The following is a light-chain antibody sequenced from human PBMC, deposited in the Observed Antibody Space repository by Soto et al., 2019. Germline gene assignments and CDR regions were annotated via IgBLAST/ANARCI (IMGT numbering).Light chain of an antibody. CDR2: EVS. V-gene: IGLV2-14*01. CDR1: SSDVGGYNY. Sequence: QSVLTQPASVSGSPGQSITISCTGTSSDVGGYNYVSWYQQHPGKAPKLMIYEVSNRPSGVSNRFSGSKSGNTASLTISGFQAEDEADYYRSSYTSSSTLVFGGGTKLTVL. CDR3: SSYTSSSTLV. J-gene: IGLJ2*01.